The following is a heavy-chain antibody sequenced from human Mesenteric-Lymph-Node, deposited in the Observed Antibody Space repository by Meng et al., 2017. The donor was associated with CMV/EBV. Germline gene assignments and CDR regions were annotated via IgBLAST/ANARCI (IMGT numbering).Heavy chain of an antibody. J-gene: IGHJ5*02. Sequence: SETLSLTCAVHGESFSGYYWSWIRQPPGKGLEWIGEINHSGSTNYNPSLKSRVTISVDTSKNQFSLKLSSVTAADTAVYYCATTPRRFGGSWGQGTLVTVSS. CDR2: INHSGST. CDR1: GESFSGYY. D-gene: IGHD3-10*01. CDR3: ATTPRRFGGS. V-gene: IGHV4-34*01.